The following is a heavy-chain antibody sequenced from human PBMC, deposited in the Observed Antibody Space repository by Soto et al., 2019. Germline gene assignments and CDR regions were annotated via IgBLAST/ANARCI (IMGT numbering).Heavy chain of an antibody. CDR1: GFTFSSNA. CDR3: AKDVIYCTDGVCYLLGAFDI. D-gene: IGHD2-8*01. V-gene: IGHV3-23*01. Sequence: EVQLLESGGGLVQPGGSLRLSCAASGFTFSSNAMSWVRQAPGKGLEWVSAISGSGGSTYYADSVKGRFTISRDNSKNTLYLQMNSLRAEDTAVYYCAKDVIYCTDGVCYLLGAFDIWGQGTMVTVSS. CDR2: ISGSGGST. J-gene: IGHJ3*02.